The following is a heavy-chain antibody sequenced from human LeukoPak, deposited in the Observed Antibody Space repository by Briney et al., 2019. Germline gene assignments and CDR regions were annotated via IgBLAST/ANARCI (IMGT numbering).Heavy chain of an antibody. CDR2: ISYDGNSQ. D-gene: IGHD3-10*01. CDR1: GFTFRNYA. CDR3: ARAGDYGSGSFRWRHFDY. J-gene: IGHJ4*02. Sequence: GRSLRLSCDASGFTFRNYAFHWVRQAPGKGLEWVALISYDGNSQYYADSVKGRFTLSRDNSKNTLYLQTNSMRSEDTAGYYCARAGDYGSGSFRWRHFDYWGQGALGAVSS. V-gene: IGHV3-30-3*01.